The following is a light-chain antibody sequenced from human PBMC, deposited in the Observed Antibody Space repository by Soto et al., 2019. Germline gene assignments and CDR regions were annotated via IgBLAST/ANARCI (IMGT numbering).Light chain of an antibody. Sequence: IQMTQSPSSLSASVGDRLSITCRASQVITNDLGWYQQKPGKAPKRLIYAASTLQSGVPSMFSGRGSGTEFTLTISSLQPEDVATYYCPQLNTYPWTFGPGTKVDIK. CDR2: AAS. CDR1: QVITND. CDR3: PQLNTYPWT. V-gene: IGKV1-17*01. J-gene: IGKJ1*01.